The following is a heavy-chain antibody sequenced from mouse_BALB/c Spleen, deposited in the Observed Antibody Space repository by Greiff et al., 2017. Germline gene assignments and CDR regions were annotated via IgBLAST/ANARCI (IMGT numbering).Heavy chain of an antibody. CDR2: IWSGGST. CDR1: GFSLTSYG. J-gene: IGHJ4*01. Sequence: QVQLQQSGPGLVQPSQSLSITCTVSGFSLTSYGVHWVRQSPGKGLEWLGVIWSGGSTDYNAAFISRLSISKDNSKSQVFFKMNSLQANDTAIYYCASSYYGSSYDAMDYWGQGTSVTVSS. D-gene: IGHD1-1*01. V-gene: IGHV2-2*02. CDR3: ASSYYGSSYDAMDY.